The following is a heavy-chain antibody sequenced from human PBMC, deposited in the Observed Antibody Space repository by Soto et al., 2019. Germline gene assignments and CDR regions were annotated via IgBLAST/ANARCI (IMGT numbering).Heavy chain of an antibody. Sequence: EVQLVESGGGLVKPGGSLRLSCAASGFTFSSYSMNWVRQAPGKGLEWVSSISSSSSYIYYADSVKGRFTISRDNAKNSLYLQMNSLRAEDTAVYYCARDRQLWLTYDYYYYMDVWGKGTTVTVSS. V-gene: IGHV3-21*01. D-gene: IGHD5-18*01. J-gene: IGHJ6*03. CDR3: ARDRQLWLTYDYYYYMDV. CDR1: GFTFSSYS. CDR2: ISSSSSYI.